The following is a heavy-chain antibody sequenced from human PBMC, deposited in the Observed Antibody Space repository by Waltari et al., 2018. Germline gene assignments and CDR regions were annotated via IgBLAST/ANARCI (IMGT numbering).Heavy chain of an antibody. V-gene: IGHV3-48*04. J-gene: IGHJ4*02. D-gene: IGHD1-26*01. Sequence: EVQLVESGGGLVQPGGSLRLSCVASGFTFSSYSMNWVRQAPGKGLEWVSYISSSSTINYADSVKGRVTISRDSPKNSLYLQMNSLRAEDAAVYYCARGMVGAAYFDCWGQGALVSVSS. CDR3: ARGMVGAAYFDC. CDR1: GFTFSSYS. CDR2: ISSSSTI.